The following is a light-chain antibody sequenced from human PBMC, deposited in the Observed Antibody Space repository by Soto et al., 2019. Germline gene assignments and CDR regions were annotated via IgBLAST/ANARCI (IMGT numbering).Light chain of an antibody. V-gene: IGLV1-47*02. CDR1: SSNIGSNY. CDR3: AAWDDSLGGSWV. CDR2: AND. J-gene: IGLJ3*02. Sequence: QSVLTQPPSASGTPGQRVIISCSGRSSNIGSNYVYWFQHIPGTAPKLLIYANDQRPSGVPDRFSGSKSGTSASLAISGLRSEDEADYYCAAWDDSLGGSWVFGGGTKLTVL.